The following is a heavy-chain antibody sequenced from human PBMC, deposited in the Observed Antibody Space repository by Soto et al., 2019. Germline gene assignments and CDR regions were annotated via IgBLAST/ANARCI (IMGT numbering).Heavy chain of an antibody. Sequence: LSLTCTVSGGSISDISYRWGWIRQPPGKGLQWIGCMFYSGATYYNPSLKNRVTLSVDTSNNEFSLKLVSVTAPDTAVYYCARHKSGSDWLDPWGQGTLVTVSS. CDR1: GGSISDISYR. D-gene: IGHD2-15*01. V-gene: IGHV4-39*01. CDR2: MFYSGAT. CDR3: ARHKSGSDWLDP. J-gene: IGHJ5*02.